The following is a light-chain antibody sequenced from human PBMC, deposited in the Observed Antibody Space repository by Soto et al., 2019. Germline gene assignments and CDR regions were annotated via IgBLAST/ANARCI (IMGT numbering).Light chain of an antibody. V-gene: IGLV2-14*01. CDR3: SSYTSSATLV. Sequence: QSVLTQPASVSGSPGQSITISCTGTSSDVGGYKYVSWYQQHPGKAPKLIIHEVSSRPSGVSSRFSGSKSGNTASLTISGLQAEDEADYYCSSYTSSATLVFCVGTKLTVL. CDR2: EVS. CDR1: SSDVGGYKY. J-gene: IGLJ2*01.